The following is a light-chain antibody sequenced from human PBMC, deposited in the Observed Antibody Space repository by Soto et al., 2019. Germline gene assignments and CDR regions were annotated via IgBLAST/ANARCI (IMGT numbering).Light chain of an antibody. CDR3: GTWDDRLNGYV. CDR2: DND. V-gene: IGLV1-51*01. CDR1: RSNIGDNS. Sequence: QSVLTQPPSVSAAPGQKVTISCSGGRSNIGDNSVSWYQQLPGEAPKLLIDDNDLRPSGIPDRFPGSRSGTSATLAITGLXTGDEADYYCGTWDDRLNGYVFGTGTKVTVL. J-gene: IGLJ1*01.